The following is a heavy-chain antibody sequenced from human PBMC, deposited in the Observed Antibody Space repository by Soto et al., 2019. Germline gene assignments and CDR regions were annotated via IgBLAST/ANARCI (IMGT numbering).Heavy chain of an antibody. CDR1: GFTFSSYS. Sequence: EVQLVESGGDLVQPGGSLRLSCAASGFTFSSYSMNWVRQAPGKGLEWVSYISAGGSAIYYTDSVKGRFTISRDNAKDSLYLQMNSLRDEDTAVYYCARGWGCSGGACYSDYGGQGTLVTVSS. D-gene: IGHD2-15*01. CDR2: ISAGGSAI. J-gene: IGHJ4*02. V-gene: IGHV3-48*02. CDR3: ARGWGCSGGACYSDY.